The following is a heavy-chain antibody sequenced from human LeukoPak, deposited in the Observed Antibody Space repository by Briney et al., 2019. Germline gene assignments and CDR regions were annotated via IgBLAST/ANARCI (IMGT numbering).Heavy chain of an antibody. CDR1: GFTFSSYA. Sequence: GGSLRLSCAASGFTFSSYAMHWVRQAPGKGLEWVAVISYDGSNKYYADSVKGRFTISRDNSKNTLYLQMNSLRAEDTAVYYCARDRIAAAGTFDYWGQGTLVTVSS. V-gene: IGHV3-30*04. D-gene: IGHD6-13*01. J-gene: IGHJ4*02. CDR2: ISYDGSNK. CDR3: ARDRIAAAGTFDY.